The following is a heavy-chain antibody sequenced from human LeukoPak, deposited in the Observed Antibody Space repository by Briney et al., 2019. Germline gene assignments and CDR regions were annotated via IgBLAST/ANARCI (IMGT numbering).Heavy chain of an antibody. CDR2: IIPIFGTA. J-gene: IGHJ4*02. Sequence: SVKVSCKASGGTFSSYAISWVRQAPGQGLERMGGIIPIFGTANYAQKFQGRVTITTDESTSTAYMELSSLRSEDTAVYYCARGYDFWSGYWYYWGQGTLVTVSS. D-gene: IGHD3-3*01. V-gene: IGHV1-69*05. CDR3: ARGYDFWSGYWYY. CDR1: GGTFSSYA.